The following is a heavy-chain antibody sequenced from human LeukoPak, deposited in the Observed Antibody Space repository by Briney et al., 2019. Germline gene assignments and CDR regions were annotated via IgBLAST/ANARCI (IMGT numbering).Heavy chain of an antibody. J-gene: IGHJ4*02. CDR2: INHSGST. CDR3: ARLQSKKYYFDY. V-gene: IGHV4-34*01. CDR1: GGSFSGYY. Sequence: PSETLSLTCAVYGGSFSGYYWSWIRQPPGKGLEWIGEINHSGSTNYNPSLKSRVTISVDTSKNQFSLKLSSVTAADTAVYYCARLQSKKYYFDYWGQGTLVTDSS.